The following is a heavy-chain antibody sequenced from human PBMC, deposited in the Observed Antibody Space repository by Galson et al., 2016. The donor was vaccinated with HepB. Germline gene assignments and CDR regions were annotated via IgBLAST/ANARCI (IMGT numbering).Heavy chain of an antibody. CDR2: VYRGRA. Sequence: SETLSLTCTVSDGSISTSDFSWGWIRQPPGKGLECIGTVYRGRAYYNPSLEGRVTISVGVSTDVFSLKLTSLTAADTAVYYCAKDLTYHYESSGRLAFDIWGQGTTVIVSS. J-gene: IGHJ3*02. CDR3: AKDLTYHYESSGRLAFDI. CDR1: DGSISTSDFS. D-gene: IGHD3-22*01. V-gene: IGHV4-39*02.